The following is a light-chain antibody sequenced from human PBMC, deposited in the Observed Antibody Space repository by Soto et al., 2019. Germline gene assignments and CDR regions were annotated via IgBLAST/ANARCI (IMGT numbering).Light chain of an antibody. CDR1: QSINIY. J-gene: IGKJ4*01. CDR2: VAS. CDR3: QQSFSTPQT. V-gene: IGKV1-39*01. Sequence: DIQMTQSPSSLSASVGDSVTITCRASQSINIYLSWYQQKPGKAPKLLINVASTLQGGVPSRFSGSGSVTEFTLAISSLQPEDSATYYCQQSFSTPQTFGGGTRVEIK.